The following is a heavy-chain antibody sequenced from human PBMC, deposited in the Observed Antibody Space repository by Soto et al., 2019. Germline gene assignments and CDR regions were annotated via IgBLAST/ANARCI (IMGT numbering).Heavy chain of an antibody. Sequence: EVQLVESGGGLVQPGGSLRLSCAASGFTFSDYWMSWVRQAPGKGLECVANIKTDGSEKYYVDPVKGRFTISRDNAKNSLDLQMNSLRAEDTAVYYCASSMGRGGNDYWGQGTLVAVSS. V-gene: IGHV3-7*05. J-gene: IGHJ4*02. CDR3: ASSMGRGGNDY. D-gene: IGHD3-10*01. CDR2: IKTDGSEK. CDR1: GFTFSDYW.